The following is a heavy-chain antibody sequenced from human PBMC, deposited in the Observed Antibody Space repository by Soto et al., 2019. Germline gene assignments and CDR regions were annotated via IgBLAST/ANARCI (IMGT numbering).Heavy chain of an antibody. Sequence: SVKVSCKASGGTFSSYAISWVRQAPGQGLEWMGGIIPIFGTANYAQKFQGRVTITADESTSTAYMELSSLRSEDTAVYYCARAMLEELSTHYYYYGMDVWGQGTTVTVSS. D-gene: IGHD3-16*02. V-gene: IGHV1-69*13. CDR2: IIPIFGTA. CDR3: ARAMLEELSTHYYYYGMDV. J-gene: IGHJ6*02. CDR1: GGTFSSYA.